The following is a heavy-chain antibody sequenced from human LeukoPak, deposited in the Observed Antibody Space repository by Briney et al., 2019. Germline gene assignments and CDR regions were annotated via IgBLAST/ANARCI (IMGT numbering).Heavy chain of an antibody. CDR2: IKQDGSEK. Sequence: GGSLRLSCAASGFTFSSYAMSWVRQAPGKGLEWVANIKQDGSEKYYVDSVKGRFTISRDNAKNSLYLQMNSLRAEDTAVYYCARQRGYSYGSWGQGTLVTVSS. D-gene: IGHD5-18*01. V-gene: IGHV3-7*01. CDR3: ARQRGYSYGS. CDR1: GFTFSSYA. J-gene: IGHJ5*02.